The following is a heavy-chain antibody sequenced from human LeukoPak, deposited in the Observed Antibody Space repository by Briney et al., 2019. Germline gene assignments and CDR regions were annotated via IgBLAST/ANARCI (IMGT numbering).Heavy chain of an antibody. CDR3: ARDDYNRL. J-gene: IGHJ4*02. D-gene: IGHD1-14*01. CDR1: GFTFSSYW. Sequence: PGGSLRLSCAASGFTFSSYWMSWVRQAPGKGLEWVANIKEDAGEKNYVDSVKGRFTISRDNAKNSLYLQMNSLRAGDTAVYYCARDDYNRLWGQGTLVTVSS. CDR2: IKEDAGEK. V-gene: IGHV3-7*04.